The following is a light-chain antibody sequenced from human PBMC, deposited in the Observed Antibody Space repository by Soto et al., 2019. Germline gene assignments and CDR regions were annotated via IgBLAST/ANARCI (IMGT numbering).Light chain of an antibody. Sequence: DIQMTQSPSSLSASVGDRVTITCQASQDISYYLNWYQQKPGKAPKLLIYDSSNLETGVPSRFSGSGSGTDFTFTISSLQPEDIATYYFQQYDNPALTFGGGTKVEIK. CDR3: QQYDNPALT. J-gene: IGKJ4*01. V-gene: IGKV1-33*01. CDR1: QDISYY. CDR2: DSS.